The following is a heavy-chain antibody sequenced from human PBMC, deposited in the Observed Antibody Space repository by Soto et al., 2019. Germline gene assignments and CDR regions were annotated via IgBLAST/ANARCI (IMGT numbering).Heavy chain of an antibody. CDR1: GGSIGSYH. Sequence: PSEALSLTCTVSGGSIGSYHWSWVRQPPGKGLEWIASVYYTGITNYNPSLGSRVTISLDKSKSQFSLRLISVTAADTAVYYCTRHKSDDNYLAPWGEGTLAPVSS. V-gene: IGHV4-59*13. J-gene: IGHJ5*02. CDR3: TRHKSDDNYLAP. CDR2: VYYTGIT.